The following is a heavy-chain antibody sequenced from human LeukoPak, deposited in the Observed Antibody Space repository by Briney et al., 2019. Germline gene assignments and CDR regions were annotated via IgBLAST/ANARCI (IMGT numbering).Heavy chain of an antibody. CDR1: GYTFTGYY. CDR2: INPNSGGT. CDR3: ARGQWKTGYSYGSIFDY. D-gene: IGHD5-18*01. V-gene: IGHV1-2*02. Sequence: GASVKVSCKASGYTFTGYYMHWVRQAPGQGLEWMGWINPNSGGTNYAQKFQGRVTMTRDTSISTAYMELSRLRSDDTAVYYCARGQWKTGYSYGSIFDYWGQGTLVTVSS. J-gene: IGHJ4*02.